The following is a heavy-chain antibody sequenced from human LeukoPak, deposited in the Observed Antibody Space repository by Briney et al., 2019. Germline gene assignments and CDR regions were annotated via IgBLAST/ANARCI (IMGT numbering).Heavy chain of an antibody. Sequence: ETLSLTCTVSDASISSYYWSWVRQAPGKGLEWVANIKQDGSEKYYVDSVKGRFTISRDNAKNSLYLQMNSLRAEDTAVYYCARGQWLVQLGGGFQHWGQGTLVTVSS. V-gene: IGHV3-7*04. D-gene: IGHD6-19*01. CDR1: DASISSYY. CDR3: ARGQWLVQLGGGFQH. J-gene: IGHJ1*01. CDR2: IKQDGSEK.